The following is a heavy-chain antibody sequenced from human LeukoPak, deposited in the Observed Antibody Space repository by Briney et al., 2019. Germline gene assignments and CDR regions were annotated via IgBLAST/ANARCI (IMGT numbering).Heavy chain of an antibody. V-gene: IGHV3-48*03. Sequence: PGGSLRLPCAASGFTFSSYEMNWVRQAPGKGLEWVSYISSSGSTIYYADSVKGRFTISRDNAKNSLYLQMNSLRAEDTAVYYCAREYGDYSPDYWGQGTLVTVSS. CDR1: GFTFSSYE. D-gene: IGHD4-17*01. CDR3: AREYGDYSPDY. J-gene: IGHJ4*02. CDR2: ISSSGSTI.